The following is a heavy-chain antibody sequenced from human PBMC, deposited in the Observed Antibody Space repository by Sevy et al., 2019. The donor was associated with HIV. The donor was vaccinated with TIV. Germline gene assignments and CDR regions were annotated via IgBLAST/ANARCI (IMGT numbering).Heavy chain of an antibody. D-gene: IGHD3-9*01. CDR2: IKEDGSQK. V-gene: IGHV3-7*01. CDR3: ARDPDILSGYPSHYFDY. J-gene: IGHJ4*02. Sequence: GGSLRLSCAASGFSFSKYWMSWVRQAPGKGLEWVANIKEDGSQKNYLESVKGRFTISRDNAKNLLYLPMNNLRADDTAVYYCARDPDILSGYPSHYFDYWGQGTLVTVSS. CDR1: GFSFSKYW.